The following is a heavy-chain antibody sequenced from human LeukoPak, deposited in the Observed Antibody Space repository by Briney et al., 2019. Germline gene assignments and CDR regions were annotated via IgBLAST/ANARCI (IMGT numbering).Heavy chain of an antibody. J-gene: IGHJ6*02. CDR1: GFTFDDYA. Sequence: GGSLRLSCAASGFTFDDYAMHWVRHAPGKGLEWVSGISWNSGSIGYADSVKGRFTISRDNAKNSLYLQMNSLRAEDTALYYCAKEHHYYYGMDVWGQGTTVTVSS. V-gene: IGHV3-9*01. CDR3: AKEHHYYYGMDV. CDR2: ISWNSGSI.